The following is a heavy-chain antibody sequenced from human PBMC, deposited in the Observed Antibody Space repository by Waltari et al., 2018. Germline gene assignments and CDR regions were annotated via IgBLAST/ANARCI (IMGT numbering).Heavy chain of an antibody. Sequence: QVQLVQSGAEVKKPGASVKVSCKASGYTFTSYGISWVRQAPGQGLEWMGWMGWVHADKGNTNCRERLQGTDTMPQTPTSATADVERRSVRSHVAAVYYGAGGGGRGWQKLVRGVFDYWGQGTLVTVSS. D-gene: IGHD6-13*01. CDR2: MGWVHADKGNT. CDR1: GYTFTSYG. CDR3: AGGGGRGWQKLVRGVFDY. J-gene: IGHJ4*02. V-gene: IGHV1-18*01.